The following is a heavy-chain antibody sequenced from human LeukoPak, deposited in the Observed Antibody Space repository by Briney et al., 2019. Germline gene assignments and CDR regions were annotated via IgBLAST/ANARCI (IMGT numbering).Heavy chain of an antibody. Sequence: ASVKVSCKVSGYTLTELSMHWVRQAPGKELEWMGGFDPEDGETIYAQKFQGRVTMTEDTSTDTAYMELSSLRSEDTAVYYCATDGCITIFGVAPSYYMDVWGKGTTVTVSS. J-gene: IGHJ6*03. CDR3: ATDGCITIFGVAPSYYMDV. CDR2: FDPEDGET. CDR1: GYTLTELS. V-gene: IGHV1-24*01. D-gene: IGHD3-3*01.